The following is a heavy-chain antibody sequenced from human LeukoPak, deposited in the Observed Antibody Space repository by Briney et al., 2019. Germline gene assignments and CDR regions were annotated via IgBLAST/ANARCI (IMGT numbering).Heavy chain of an antibody. Sequence: ASVKVSCKVSGYTLTELFIHWVRQAPVKGLEWMGGFDPEDGETIYAQKFQGRVTMTTDTSTSTAYMELRSLGSDDTAVYYCARGFLEWLSGGYLDYWGQGTLVTVSS. J-gene: IGHJ4*02. D-gene: IGHD3-3*01. CDR1: GYTLTELF. V-gene: IGHV1-24*01. CDR3: ARGFLEWLSGGYLDY. CDR2: FDPEDGET.